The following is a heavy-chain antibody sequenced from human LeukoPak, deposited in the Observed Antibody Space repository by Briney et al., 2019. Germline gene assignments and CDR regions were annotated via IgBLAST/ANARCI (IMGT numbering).Heavy chain of an antibody. V-gene: IGHV4-61*01. D-gene: IGHD3-10*01. J-gene: IGHJ6*02. Sequence: SETLSLTCDVSGDSGASSGSYWSGWFRQPPGKGLEWIGYVHSSGSTKYNSSLRSRVTISMDTSRNQFSLKLSSVTAADTAVYYCARDVADYYGSGSHMDVWGQGTTVTVSS. CDR3: ARDVADYYGSGSHMDV. CDR2: VHSSGST. CDR1: GDSGASSGSYW.